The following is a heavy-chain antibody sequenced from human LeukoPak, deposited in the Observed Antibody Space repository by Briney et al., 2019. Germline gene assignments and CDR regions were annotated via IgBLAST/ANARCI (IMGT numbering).Heavy chain of an antibody. Sequence: PGGSLRLSCTASGFTFGDYAMSWVRQAPGKGLEWVGFIRSEAYGGTTEYAASVKGRFTISRDDSKSIAYLQMNSLKTEDTAVYYCTRGYDSSISFDYWGQGTLVTVSS. CDR2: IRSEAYGGTT. V-gene: IGHV3-49*04. CDR1: GFTFGDYA. D-gene: IGHD3-22*01. CDR3: TRGYDSSISFDY. J-gene: IGHJ4*02.